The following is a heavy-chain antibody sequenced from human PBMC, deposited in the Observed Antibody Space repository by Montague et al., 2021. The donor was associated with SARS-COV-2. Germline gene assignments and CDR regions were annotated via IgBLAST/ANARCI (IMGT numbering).Heavy chain of an antibody. J-gene: IGHJ4*02. CDR3: ATELPGYYDDSGYYSAFDH. V-gene: IGHV3-7*05. D-gene: IGHD3-22*01. Sequence: SRRLSCAASGFTFSAFWMTWVRQAPGKGLEWVANIKQDGSQKYYLEFVKGRFTISRDNAQNSLHLQMSSPRLEDTAVYYCATELPGYYDDSGYYSAFDHWGQGTLVSVSS. CDR1: GFTFSAFW. CDR2: IKQDGSQK.